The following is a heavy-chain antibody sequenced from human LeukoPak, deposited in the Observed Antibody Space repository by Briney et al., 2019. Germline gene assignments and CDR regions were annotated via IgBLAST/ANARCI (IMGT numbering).Heavy chain of an antibody. D-gene: IGHD6-13*01. CDR1: GYSFTSYW. J-gene: IGHJ3*02. CDR3: ASSGRHSSSLTDI. V-gene: IGHV5-51*01. CDR2: IYPGDSDT. Sequence: GESLKISCKGSGYSFTSYWIGWVRQMPGKGLEWMGIIYPGDSDTRYSPSFQGQVTISADKSISTAYLQWSSLKAPDTAMYYCASSGRHSSSLTDIWGQGTMVTVSS.